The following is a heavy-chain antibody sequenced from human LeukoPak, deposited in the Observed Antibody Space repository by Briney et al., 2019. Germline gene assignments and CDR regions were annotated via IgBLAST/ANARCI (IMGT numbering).Heavy chain of an antibody. V-gene: IGHV1-18*01. J-gene: IGHJ4*02. Sequence: ASVKVSCKASGYTFTSYGISWVRQAPGQGLEWMGWISAYNGNTNYAQKLQGRVTMTTDTSTSTAYVELRSLRSDDTAVCYCAKALKKYSYGYAGYWGQGTLVTVSS. CDR1: GYTFTSYG. D-gene: IGHD5-18*01. CDR3: AKALKKYSYGYAGY. CDR2: ISAYNGNT.